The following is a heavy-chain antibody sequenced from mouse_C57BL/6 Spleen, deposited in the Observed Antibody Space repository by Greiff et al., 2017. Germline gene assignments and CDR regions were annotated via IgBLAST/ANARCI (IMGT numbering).Heavy chain of an antibody. V-gene: IGHV1-80*01. D-gene: IGHD4-1*01. CDR1: GYAFSSYW. J-gene: IGHJ2*01. CDR3: ARGGLTGYYVDY. Sequence: QVQLQQSGAELVKPGASVKISCKASGYAFSSYWMNWVKQRPGKGLEWIGQIYPGDGDTNYNGKFKGKATLTADKSSSTAYMQLSSLTSEDSAVYFCARGGLTGYYVDYWGQGTTLTVSS. CDR2: IYPGDGDT.